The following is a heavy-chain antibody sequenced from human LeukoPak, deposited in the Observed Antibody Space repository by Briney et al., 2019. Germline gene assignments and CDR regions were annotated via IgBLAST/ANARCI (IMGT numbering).Heavy chain of an antibody. D-gene: IGHD3-22*01. CDR3: ARDPYYYDSSGYYLVPRGYFDY. V-gene: IGHV3-48*02. Sequence: GGSLRLSCAASGFTFSSYSMNWVRQAPGKGLEWVSYISSSSSTIYYADSVKGRFTISRDNAKNSLYLQMNSLRDEDTAVYYCARDPYYYDSSGYYLVPRGYFDYWGQGTLVTVSS. CDR2: ISSSSSTI. J-gene: IGHJ4*02. CDR1: GFTFSSYS.